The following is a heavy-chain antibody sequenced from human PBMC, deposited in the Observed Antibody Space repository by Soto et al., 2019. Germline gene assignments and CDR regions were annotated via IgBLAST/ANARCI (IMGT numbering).Heavy chain of an antibody. D-gene: IGHD6-19*01. CDR1: GYSFTSSW. V-gene: IGHV5-51*01. Sequence: PGESLKISCKVSGYSFTSSWIAWVRQMPGKGLERMGIIYPGDSDTRYSPSFQGQVTISADRSITTTYLQWSSLKASDTAVYYCARLFDTSGWYDYWGQGTLVTVSS. J-gene: IGHJ4*02. CDR3: ARLFDTSGWYDY. CDR2: IYPGDSDT.